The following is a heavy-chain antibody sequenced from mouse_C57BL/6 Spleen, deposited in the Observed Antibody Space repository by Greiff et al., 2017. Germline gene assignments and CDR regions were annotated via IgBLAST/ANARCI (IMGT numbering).Heavy chain of an antibody. V-gene: IGHV3-6*01. CDR3: AKYGNYLAY. D-gene: IGHD2-10*02. Sequence: VQLKESGPGLVKPSQSLSLTCSVTGYSITSGYYWNWIRQFPGNKLEWMGYISYDGSNNYNPSLKNRISITRDTSKNQFFLKLNSVTTEDTATYYCAKYGNYLAYWGQGTLVTVSA. CDR2: ISYDGSN. J-gene: IGHJ3*01. CDR1: GYSITSGYY.